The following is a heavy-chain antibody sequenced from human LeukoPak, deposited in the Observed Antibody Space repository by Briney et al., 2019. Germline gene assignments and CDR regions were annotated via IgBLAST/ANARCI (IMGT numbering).Heavy chain of an antibody. CDR1: GYTFTSYG. D-gene: IGHD3-22*01. V-gene: IGHV1-18*01. CDR3: ARDLGYYYDSSGFLGDY. J-gene: IGHJ4*02. Sequence: ASVKVSCKASGYTFTSYGISRVRQAPGQGLEWMGWISAYNGNTSYAQKLQGRVTMTTDTSTSTAYMELRSLRSDDTAVYYCARDLGYYYDSSGFLGDYWGQGTLVTVSS. CDR2: ISAYNGNT.